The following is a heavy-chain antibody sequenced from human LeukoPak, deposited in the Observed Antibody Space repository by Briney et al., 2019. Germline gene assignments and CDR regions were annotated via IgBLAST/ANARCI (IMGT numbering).Heavy chain of an antibody. CDR1: EFTFSSYW. J-gene: IGHJ5*02. D-gene: IGHD2-15*01. CDR3: AKARGFCSGGSCYNPFDP. V-gene: IGHV3-7*05. Sequence: GGSLRLSCVASEFTFSSYWMSWVRQAPGKGLEWVANIKYDGSEKYYEDSVKGRFTVSRDNAKNSLYLQMNSLRAEDTAVYYCAKARGFCSGGSCYNPFDPWGQGTLVTVSS. CDR2: IKYDGSEK.